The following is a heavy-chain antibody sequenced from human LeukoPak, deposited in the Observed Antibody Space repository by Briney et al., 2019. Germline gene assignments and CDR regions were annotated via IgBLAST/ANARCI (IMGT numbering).Heavy chain of an antibody. CDR1: GFTFSTAW. Sequence: GGSLRLSCVASGFTFSTAWMHWARQTPGKGLVWVSHINGDGRRINYADDVKGRFTISRDNAKNTLYLQMNSLRVEDTAVYYCVRDLPRTSGPWGQGTLVTVSS. CDR2: INGDGRRI. J-gene: IGHJ5*02. CDR3: VRDLPRTSGP. D-gene: IGHD3-10*01. V-gene: IGHV3-74*01.